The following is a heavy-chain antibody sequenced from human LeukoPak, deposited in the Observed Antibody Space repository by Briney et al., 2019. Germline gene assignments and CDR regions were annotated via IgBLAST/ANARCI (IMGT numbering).Heavy chain of an antibody. J-gene: IGHJ4*02. CDR1: GFTFSSYE. CDR2: IKRRSDGGTP. V-gene: IGHV3-15*01. Sequence: GGSLRLSCAASGFTFSSYEMNWVRQAPGKGLEWVGHIKRRSDGGTPDYATPMKGRFSISRDDSENTLSLHVNNLKTDDTAVYYCTTLGVVGAGSYDFWGQGTLVTVSS. CDR3: TTLGVVGAGSYDF. D-gene: IGHD3-10*01.